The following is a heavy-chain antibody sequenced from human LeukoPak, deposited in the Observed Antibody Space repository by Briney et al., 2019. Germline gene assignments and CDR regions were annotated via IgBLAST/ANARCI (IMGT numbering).Heavy chain of an antibody. CDR1: GYTFTGYY. CDR2: INPNSGGT. Sequence: ASVKVSCKASGYTFTGYYIHWVRQAPGQGLEWMGWINPNSGGTNYIQKFQGRVTMTRDKSISTAYMQLSRLRADDTAVYYCARSTTPNENEYFEHWGQGTLVTVSS. D-gene: IGHD2/OR15-2a*01. J-gene: IGHJ1*01. CDR3: ARSTTPNENEYFEH. V-gene: IGHV1-2*02.